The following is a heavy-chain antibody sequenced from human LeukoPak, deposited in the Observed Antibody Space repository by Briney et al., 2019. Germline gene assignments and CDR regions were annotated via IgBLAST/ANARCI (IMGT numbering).Heavy chain of an antibody. D-gene: IGHD2-15*01. CDR3: ASRTDEYSGGSPRQANYYFDY. CDR1: GXSFSGYY. V-gene: IGHV4-34*01. Sequence: NPSETLSLTCAVYGXSFSGYYGSWIRQPPGKGLEWIGEINHSGSTNYNPSLKSRVTISVDTSKNQFSLKLTSVTAADTAVYYCASRTDEYSGGSPRQANYYFDYWGQGTLVTVSS. J-gene: IGHJ4*02. CDR2: INHSGST.